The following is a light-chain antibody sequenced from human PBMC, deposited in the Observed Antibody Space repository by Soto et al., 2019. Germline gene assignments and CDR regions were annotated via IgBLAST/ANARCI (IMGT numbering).Light chain of an antibody. CDR3: SSYTSRSTTV. CDR2: EVS. Sequence: QSALTQPASVSGSPGQSITISCTGTSSDVGTYKYVSWYQQHPGKAPKLMIYEVSNRPSGVSNRFSGSKSGNTASLTISGLQAEDEADYYCSSYTSRSTTVFGGGTQLTVL. V-gene: IGLV2-14*01. CDR1: SSDVGTYKY. J-gene: IGLJ2*01.